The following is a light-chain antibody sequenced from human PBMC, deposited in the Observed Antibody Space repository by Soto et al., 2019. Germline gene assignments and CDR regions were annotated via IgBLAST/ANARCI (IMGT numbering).Light chain of an antibody. Sequence: AIQMTQSPSSLSASIGDRVTITCRASQGVRNDLAWYQQRPGEAPTLLIYAASSLQSGVPSRFSGSGSGTDFTLTINSLQPEDFATYYCLQDYNYPRTFGQGTK. CDR3: LQDYNYPRT. J-gene: IGKJ1*01. CDR2: AAS. CDR1: QGVRND. V-gene: IGKV1-6*01.